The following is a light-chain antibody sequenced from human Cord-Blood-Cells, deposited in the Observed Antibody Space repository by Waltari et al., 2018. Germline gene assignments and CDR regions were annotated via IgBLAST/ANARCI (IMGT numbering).Light chain of an antibody. CDR1: SSDVGGYNY. CDR2: DVS. V-gene: IGLV2-14*01. Sequence: QSALTQPSSVSGSPGQSITLSCTRTSSDVGGYNYVSWYQQHQGKAPKLMIYDVSKRPSGVSNRFSGSKSGNTASLTISGLQAEDEADYYCSSYTSSSTWVFGGGTKLTVL. J-gene: IGLJ3*02. CDR3: SSYTSSSTWV.